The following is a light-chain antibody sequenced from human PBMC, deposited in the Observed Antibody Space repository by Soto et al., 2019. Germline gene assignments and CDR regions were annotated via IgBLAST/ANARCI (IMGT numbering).Light chain of an antibody. CDR2: GAS. J-gene: IGKJ2*01. V-gene: IGKV3-15*01. CDR3: QQYNNWPYT. Sequence: EIVMTQSPATLSVSPGDRATLSCRASQSVRSYLAWYQQEPGQSPRLLISGASTRATGLPARFSGSGSGTEFTLPISNLQSEDFEVYYCQQYNNWPYTFGQVTKPQIK. CDR1: QSVRSY.